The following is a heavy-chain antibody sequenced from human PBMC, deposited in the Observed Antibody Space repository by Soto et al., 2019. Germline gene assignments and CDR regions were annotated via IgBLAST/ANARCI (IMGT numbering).Heavy chain of an antibody. CDR3: AKGGLGYCSGGSCYSDFDY. Sequence: QVQLVESGGGVVQPGSSLRLSCAASGFTFSSYGMHWVRQAPGKGLEWLAVISYDGSNKYYADSVKGRFTISRDNSKNTLYLQMNSLRAEDTAVYYCAKGGLGYCSGGSCYSDFDYWGQGTLVTVSS. D-gene: IGHD2-15*01. CDR2: ISYDGSNK. J-gene: IGHJ4*02. CDR1: GFTFSSYG. V-gene: IGHV3-30*18.